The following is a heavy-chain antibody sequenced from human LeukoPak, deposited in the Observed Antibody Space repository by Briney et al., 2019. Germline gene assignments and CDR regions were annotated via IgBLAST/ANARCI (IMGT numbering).Heavy chain of an antibody. CDR3: ARGRYGSGRSRYGAFDI. J-gene: IGHJ3*02. CDR2: INHSGYT. V-gene: IGHV4-34*01. CDR1: GGSFSGYY. D-gene: IGHD3-10*01. Sequence: SETLSLTCAVYGGSFSGYYWSWIRQPPGKGLEWIGEINHSGYTNYNPSLKSRVTISVDTSKNQFSLKLSSVTAADTAVFYCARGRYGSGRSRYGAFDIWGQGTMVTVSS.